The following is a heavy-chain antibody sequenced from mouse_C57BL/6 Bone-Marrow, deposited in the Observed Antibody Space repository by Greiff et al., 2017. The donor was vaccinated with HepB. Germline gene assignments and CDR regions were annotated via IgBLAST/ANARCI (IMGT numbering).Heavy chain of an antibody. CDR2: ISNGGGST. V-gene: IGHV5-12*01. D-gene: IGHD1-1*01. CDR3: ARGVITTVVATEYFDV. J-gene: IGHJ1*03. CDR1: GFTFSDYY. Sequence: DVHLVESGGGLVQPGGSLKLSCAASGFTFSDYYMYWVRQTPEKRLEWVAYISNGGGSTYYPDTVKGRFTISRDNAKNTLYLQMSRLKSEDTAMYYCARGVITTVVATEYFDVWGTGTTVTVSS.